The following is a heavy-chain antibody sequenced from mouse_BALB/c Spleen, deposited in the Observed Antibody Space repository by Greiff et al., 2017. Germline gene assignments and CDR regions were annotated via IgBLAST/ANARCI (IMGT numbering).Heavy chain of an antibody. CDR3: ARWGDGFDY. CDR1: GYAFTNYL. Sequence: QVQLKESGAELVRPGTSVKVSCKASGYAFTNYLIEWVKQRPGQGLEWIGVINPGSGGTNYNEKFKGKATLTADKSSSTAYMQLSSLTSDDSAVYFCARWGDGFDYWGQGTTLTVSS. CDR2: INPGSGGT. J-gene: IGHJ2*01. V-gene: IGHV1-54*01.